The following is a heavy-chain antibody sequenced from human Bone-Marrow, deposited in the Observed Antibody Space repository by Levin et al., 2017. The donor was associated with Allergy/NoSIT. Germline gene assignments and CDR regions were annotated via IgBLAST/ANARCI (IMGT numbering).Heavy chain of an antibody. V-gene: IGHV3-73*01. CDR3: TRLLGTPTVDSFDS. D-gene: IGHD1-26*01. CDR1: GFNFSGSA. J-gene: IGHJ4*02. CDR2: IRSKTNNYAT. Sequence: PGGSLRLSCAASGFNFSGSAIHWVRQASGKGLEWVGRIRSKTNNYATAFAASVKGRFTVSRDDSKNTAYLQMYSLRTEDTAVYYCTRLLGTPTVDSFDSWGQGTLVTVSS.